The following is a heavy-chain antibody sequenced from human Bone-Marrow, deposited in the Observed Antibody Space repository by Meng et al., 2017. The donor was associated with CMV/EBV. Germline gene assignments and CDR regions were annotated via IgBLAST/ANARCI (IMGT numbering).Heavy chain of an antibody. J-gene: IGHJ3*02. CDR3: ARHVGGTIFGVANDAFDI. CDR1: GGSISSSSYY. Sequence: GSLRLSCTVSGGSISSSSYYWGWIRQPPGKGLEWIGYIYYSGSTNYNPSLKSRVTISVDTSKNQFSLKLSSVTAADTAVYYCARHVGGTIFGVANDAFDIWGQGTTVTVSS. CDR2: IYYSGST. V-gene: IGHV4-61*05. D-gene: IGHD3-3*01.